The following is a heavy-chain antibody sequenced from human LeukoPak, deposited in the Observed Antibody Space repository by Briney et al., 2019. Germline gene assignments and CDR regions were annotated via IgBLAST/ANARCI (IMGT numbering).Heavy chain of an antibody. Sequence: ASVKVSCKASGYTFTSYGISWVRQAPGQGLEWMGWISAYNGNTNYAQKLQGRVTMTTDTSTTTGYMELRSLRSDDTAIYYCARGWLQPYWYFDLWGRGTLVTVSS. CDR1: GYTFTSYG. CDR2: ISAYNGNT. CDR3: ARGWLQPYWYFDL. J-gene: IGHJ2*01. D-gene: IGHD5-24*01. V-gene: IGHV1-18*01.